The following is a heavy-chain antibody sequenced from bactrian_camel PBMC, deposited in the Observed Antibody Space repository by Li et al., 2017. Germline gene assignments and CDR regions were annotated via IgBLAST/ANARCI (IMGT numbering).Heavy chain of an antibody. CDR1: GYTFSRNC. Sequence: HVQLVESGGGSVQAGGSLRLSCTVSGYTFSRNCLGWFRQAPGKEREAVASIYSGGRGTYYADSVKGRFTISRDPAKDMFYLQMDDLRPDDTAEYYCAADFMCRGLDRSYTYWGQGTQVTVS. CDR3: AADFMCRGLDRSYTY. CDR2: IYSGGRGT. V-gene: IGHV3-3*01. D-gene: IGHD2*01. J-gene: IGHJ4*01.